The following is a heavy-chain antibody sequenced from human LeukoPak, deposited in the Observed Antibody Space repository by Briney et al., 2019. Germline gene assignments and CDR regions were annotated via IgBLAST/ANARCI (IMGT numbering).Heavy chain of an antibody. Sequence: GASVKVSCKVSGYTLTELSMHWVRQAPGKGLELMGGFDPEDGETIYAQKFQGRVTMTEDTSTDTAYMELSSLRSEDTAVYYCATGVGPAAIVLYYFDYWGQGTLVTVSS. CDR1: GYTLTELS. CDR2: FDPEDGET. CDR3: ATGVGPAAIVLYYFDY. V-gene: IGHV1-24*01. J-gene: IGHJ4*02. D-gene: IGHD2-2*01.